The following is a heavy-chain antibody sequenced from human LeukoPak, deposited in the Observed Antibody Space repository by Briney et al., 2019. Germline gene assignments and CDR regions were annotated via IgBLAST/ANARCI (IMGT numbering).Heavy chain of an antibody. CDR3: ARPTTVTTISADAFDI. CDR1: GFTFSSYA. D-gene: IGHD4-17*01. Sequence: GGSLRPSCAASGFTFSSYAMHWVRQAPGKGLEWVAVISYDGSNKYYADSVKGRFTISRDNAQNSLYLQMNSLRAEDSSVYYCARPTTVTTISADAFDIWGQGTMVTVSS. CDR2: ISYDGSNK. V-gene: IGHV3-30-3*01. J-gene: IGHJ3*02.